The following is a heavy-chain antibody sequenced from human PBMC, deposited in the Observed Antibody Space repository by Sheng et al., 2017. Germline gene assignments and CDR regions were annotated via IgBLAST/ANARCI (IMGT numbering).Heavy chain of an antibody. D-gene: IGHD1-1*01. Sequence: QVQLQQWGAGLLKPSETLSLTCAVYGGSFNDYYWSWIRQPPGKGLEWIGEINHSGSTNYNPSLKSRVTISMDTPNNQFSLKLSSVTAADTAVYYCARLPERWVQLGTSDWFDPWGQGTLVTVSS. J-gene: IGHJ5*02. CDR3: ARLPERWVQLGTSDWFDP. V-gene: IGHV4-34*01. CDR1: GGSFNDYY. CDR2: INHSGST.